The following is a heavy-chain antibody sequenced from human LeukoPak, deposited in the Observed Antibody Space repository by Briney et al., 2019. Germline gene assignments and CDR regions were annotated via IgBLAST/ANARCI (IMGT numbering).Heavy chain of an antibody. CDR2: IYPGDSDT. Sequence: GESLKISCKGSGYGFTSYWIGWVRQMPGKGLEWMGIIYPGDSDTRYSPSFQGQVTISADKSISTAYLQWSSLKASDTAMYYCASHGGLSGYSYGSRPNAFDIWGQGTMVTVSS. V-gene: IGHV5-51*01. CDR3: ASHGGLSGYSYGSRPNAFDI. CDR1: GYGFTSYW. D-gene: IGHD5-18*01. J-gene: IGHJ3*02.